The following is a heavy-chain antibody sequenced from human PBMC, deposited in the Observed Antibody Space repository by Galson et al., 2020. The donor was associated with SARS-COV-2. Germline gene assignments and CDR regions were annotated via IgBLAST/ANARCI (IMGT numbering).Heavy chain of an antibody. CDR3: AGGWLEVDC. J-gene: IGHJ4*02. CDR2: ISKTSTTI. V-gene: IGHV3-11*01. D-gene: IGHD5-12*01. CDR1: GFTFSDYY. Sequence: GASLKISCAASGFTFSDYYMTWIRQAPGKGLEWISYISKTSTTIYYADSVRGRFTISRDNAKNSLYLQMNSLRADGTAFYFCAGGWLEVDCWCQGGRVTV.